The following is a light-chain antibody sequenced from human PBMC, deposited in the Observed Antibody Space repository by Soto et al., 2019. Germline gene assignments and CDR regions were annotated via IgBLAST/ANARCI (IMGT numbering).Light chain of an antibody. V-gene: IGKV2-30*01. J-gene: IGKJ1*01. CDR3: MQGTRLWT. CDR2: MVS. CDR1: QSLLSTDGNTY. Sequence: DVVMTQSPLSLPVTLGQPASISCRSSQSLLSTDGNTYLAWFHQRPGQSPRRLIYMVSNRDSGVPDRFSGSGSGTDFTLKINRVEAEDVGVYYCMQGTRLWTFGQGTKAEI.